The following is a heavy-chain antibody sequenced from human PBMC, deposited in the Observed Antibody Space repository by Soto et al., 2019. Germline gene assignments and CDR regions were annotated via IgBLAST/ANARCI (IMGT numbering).Heavy chain of an antibody. Sequence: QVQLVESGGGVVQPGRSLRLSCAASGFSFRSCDMHWVRQAPGKGLEWVAVISHDGSNKYYADSVEGRFTISRDNSINTLYLQMNGLRAEDTAVYYCARVSIAVAGIAYYLDYWGQGNLVTVSS. D-gene: IGHD6-19*01. CDR1: GFSFRSCD. CDR2: ISHDGSNK. V-gene: IGHV3-30-3*01. CDR3: ARVSIAVAGIAYYLDY. J-gene: IGHJ4*02.